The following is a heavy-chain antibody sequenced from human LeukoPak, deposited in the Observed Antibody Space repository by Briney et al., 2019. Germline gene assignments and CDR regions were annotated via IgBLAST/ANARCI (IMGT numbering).Heavy chain of an antibody. CDR1: GFRFSSYA. D-gene: IGHD6-19*01. CDR2: ISGSGGST. J-gene: IGHJ4*02. CDR3: AKEDDSGRSPDY. V-gene: IGHV3-23*01. Sequence: PGGSLRLACAASGFRFSSYAMSWVRQAPGKGLEWVSAISGSGGSTYYADSVKGRFTISRNNSKNTLYLQMNSLRAEDTAVYYCAKEDDSGRSPDYWGQGTLVTVSS.